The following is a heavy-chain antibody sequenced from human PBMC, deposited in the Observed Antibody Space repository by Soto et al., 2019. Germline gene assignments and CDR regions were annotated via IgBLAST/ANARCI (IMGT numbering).Heavy chain of an antibody. CDR1: GGTFSSYA. Sequence: SVKVSCKASGGTFSSYAISWVRQAPGQGLEWMGGIIPIFGTANYAQKFQGRVTITADESTSTAYMELSSLRSEDTAVYYCAREFGELLYPDAFDIWGQGTMVTVSS. V-gene: IGHV1-69*13. CDR3: AREFGELLYPDAFDI. CDR2: IIPIFGTA. D-gene: IGHD3-10*01. J-gene: IGHJ3*02.